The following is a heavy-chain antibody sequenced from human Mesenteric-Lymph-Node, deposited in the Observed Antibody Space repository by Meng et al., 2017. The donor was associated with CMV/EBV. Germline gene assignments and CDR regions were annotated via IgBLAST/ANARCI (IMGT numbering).Heavy chain of an antibody. CDR2: TYYRSKWYN. V-gene: IGHV6-1*01. D-gene: IGHD3-16*01. Sequence: SETLSLTCAISGDSVSSDSAAWNWIRQSPSRGLEWLGRTYYRSKWYNDYALSVKSRITMNVDTSKNHFSLQLDSVTPEDTATYFCARRFGSRYDYWGQGTLVTDSS. CDR1: GDSVSSDSAA. J-gene: IGHJ4*02. CDR3: ARRFGSRYDY.